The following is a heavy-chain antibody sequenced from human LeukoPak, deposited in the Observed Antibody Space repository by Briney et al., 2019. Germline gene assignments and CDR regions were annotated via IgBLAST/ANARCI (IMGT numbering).Heavy chain of an antibody. Sequence: SETLSLTRTVSGGSISGYYWSWIRQPPGKGLEWIGEINHSGDTNYNPSLKSRITISVDTSQNLVSLNLTSVTAADTAVYYCHLVRGGGYFDYWGQGTLVIVSS. D-gene: IGHD3-10*01. J-gene: IGHJ4*02. CDR3: HLVRGGGYFDY. CDR1: GGSISGYY. CDR2: INHSGDT. V-gene: IGHV4-34*01.